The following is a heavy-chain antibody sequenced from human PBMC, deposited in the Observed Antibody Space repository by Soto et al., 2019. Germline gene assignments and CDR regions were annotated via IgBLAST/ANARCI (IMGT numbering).Heavy chain of an antibody. V-gene: IGHV2-5*02. CDR3: AHNGYTSSGRGAFDI. CDR2: IYWDDDK. D-gene: IGHD2-2*02. CDR1: GFSLSTGGLG. Sequence: QITLKECGPTLVKPTQTLTLTCTFSGFSLSTGGLGVGWIRQSPGKALEWLAVIYWDDDKRYSPSLKSRLTITKDTSKNQVVLTLTNMDPADTATYYCAHNGYTSSGRGAFDIWGQGTMVTVSS. J-gene: IGHJ3*02.